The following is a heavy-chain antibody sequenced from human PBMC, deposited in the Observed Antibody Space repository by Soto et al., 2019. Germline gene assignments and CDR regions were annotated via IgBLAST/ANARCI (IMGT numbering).Heavy chain of an antibody. J-gene: IGHJ5*02. Sequence: ASVKVSCKASGYTFTGYYMHWVRQAPGQGLEWMGWINPNSGGTNYAQKFQGWVTMTTDTSTSTAYMELRSLRSDDTAVYYCARDFPDYDILTRMNWFDPWGQGTLVTVSS. CDR3: ARDFPDYDILTRMNWFDP. D-gene: IGHD3-9*01. CDR2: INPNSGGT. CDR1: GYTFTGYY. V-gene: IGHV1-2*04.